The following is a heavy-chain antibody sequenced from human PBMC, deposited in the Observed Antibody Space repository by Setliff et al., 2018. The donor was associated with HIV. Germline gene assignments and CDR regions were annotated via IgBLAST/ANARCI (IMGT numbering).Heavy chain of an antibody. V-gene: IGHV1-69*06. Sequence: SVKVSCKASGGTFSSHGISWVRQAPGQGLEWMGRIIPIFGTPNYAQKFQGRVTFTADKSTSTAYMELNSLRSVDTAVYYCARAQGYCGGECYYHFDYWGQGTLVTVSS. CDR1: GGTFSSHG. D-gene: IGHD2-21*01. J-gene: IGHJ4*02. CDR2: IIPIFGTP. CDR3: ARAQGYCGGECYYHFDY.